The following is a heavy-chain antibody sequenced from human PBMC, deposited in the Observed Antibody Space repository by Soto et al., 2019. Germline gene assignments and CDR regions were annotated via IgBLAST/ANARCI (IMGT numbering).Heavy chain of an antibody. CDR3: ARDLEDFWSGYYPARTPNWFDP. Sequence: GGSLRLYCAASGFTFSSYCMHWVRQAPGKGLEWVAVIWYDGSNKYYADSVKGRFTISRDNSKNTLYLQMNSLRAEDTAVYYCARDLEDFWSGYYPARTPNWFDPWGQGTLVTVSS. CDR2: IWYDGSNK. D-gene: IGHD3-3*01. CDR1: GFTFSSYC. V-gene: IGHV3-33*08. J-gene: IGHJ5*02.